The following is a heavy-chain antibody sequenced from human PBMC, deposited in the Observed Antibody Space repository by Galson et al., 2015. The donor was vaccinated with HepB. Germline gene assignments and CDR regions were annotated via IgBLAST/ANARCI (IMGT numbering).Heavy chain of an antibody. CDR3: ARELYDSGGHYRRFDP. D-gene: IGHD3-10*01. Sequence: SLRLSCAASGFTFSTYWMHWVRQAPGKGLVWVSGINSDGSITTYADSVKGRFTISRDNAKNTLYLQMNSLRAEDRAVYYCARELYDSGGHYRRFDPWGQGTLVTVSS. J-gene: IGHJ5*02. V-gene: IGHV3-74*01. CDR2: INSDGSIT. CDR1: GFTFSTYW.